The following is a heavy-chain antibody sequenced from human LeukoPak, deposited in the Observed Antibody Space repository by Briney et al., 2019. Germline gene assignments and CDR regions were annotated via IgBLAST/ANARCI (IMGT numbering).Heavy chain of an antibody. J-gene: IGHJ3*02. V-gene: IGHV3-48*01. CDR1: GFTFSSYS. D-gene: IGHD6-13*01. Sequence: PGGSLRLSCAASGFTFSSYSMDWVRQAPGKGLEGGLYISSSSSTIYYADSVKGRFTISRDNAKNSLYLQMNSLRAEDTAVYYCARRIAAAGNDAFDIWGQGTMVTVSS. CDR2: ISSSSSTI. CDR3: ARRIAAAGNDAFDI.